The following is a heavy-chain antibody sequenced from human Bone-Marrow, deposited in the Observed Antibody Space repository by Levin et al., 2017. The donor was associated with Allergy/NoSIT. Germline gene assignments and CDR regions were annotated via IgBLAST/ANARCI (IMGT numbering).Heavy chain of an antibody. V-gene: IGHV3-23*01. Sequence: GESLKISCAASGFTFSSYAMSWVRQAPGKGLEWVSAISGSGGSTYYADSVKGRFTISRDNSKNTLYLQMNSLRAEDTAVYYCAKGGGSYFLQSAFDIWGQGTMVTVSS. D-gene: IGHD1-26*01. CDR3: AKGGGSYFLQSAFDI. J-gene: IGHJ3*02. CDR2: ISGSGGST. CDR1: GFTFSSYA.